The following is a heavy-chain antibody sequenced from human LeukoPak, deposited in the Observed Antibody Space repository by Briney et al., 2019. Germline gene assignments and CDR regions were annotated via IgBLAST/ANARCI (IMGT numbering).Heavy chain of an antibody. D-gene: IGHD2-2*03. CDR3: AASLGIGYCSSTSCFGFDP. CDR2: IVVGSGNT. J-gene: IGHJ5*02. V-gene: IGHV1-58*01. Sequence: SVKVSCKASGFTFTSSAVQWVRQARGRRLEWIGWIVVGSGNTNYAQKFQERVTITRDMSTSTAYMELSSLRSEDTAVYYCAASLGIGYCSSTSCFGFDPWGQGTLVTVSS. CDR1: GFTFTSSA.